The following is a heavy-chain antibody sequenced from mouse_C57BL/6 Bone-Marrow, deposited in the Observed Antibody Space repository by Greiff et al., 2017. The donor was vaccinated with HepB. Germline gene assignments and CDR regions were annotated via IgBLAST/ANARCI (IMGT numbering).Heavy chain of an antibody. V-gene: IGHV1-26*01. D-gene: IGHD1-1*01. CDR1: GYTFTDYY. CDR3: ARLLLY. CDR2: INPNNGGT. J-gene: IGHJ2*01. Sequence: EVQLQQSGPELVKPGASVKISCKASGYTFTDYYMNWVKQSHGKSLEWIGDINPNNGGTSYNQKFKGKATLTVDKSSSTAYMELRSLTSEDSAVYYCARLLLYWGQGTTLTVSS.